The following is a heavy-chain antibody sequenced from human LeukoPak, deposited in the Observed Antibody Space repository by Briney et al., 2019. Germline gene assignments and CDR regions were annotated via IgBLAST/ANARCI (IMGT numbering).Heavy chain of an antibody. D-gene: IGHD6-19*01. V-gene: IGHV3-23*01. Sequence: QPWGSLRLSCAASGFTFSSYAMSWVRQAPGKGLEWVSAISGSGGGTYYADSVKGRFTISRDNSKNTLYLQMNSLRAEDTAVYYCARKAVAGTFYFDYWGQGTLVTVFS. CDR2: ISGSGGGT. CDR3: ARKAVAGTFYFDY. CDR1: GFTFSSYA. J-gene: IGHJ4*02.